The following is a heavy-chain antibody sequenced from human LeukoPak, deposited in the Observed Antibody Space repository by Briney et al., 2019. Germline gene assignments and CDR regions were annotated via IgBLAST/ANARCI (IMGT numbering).Heavy chain of an antibody. CDR3: ARDFVLRYFDWPRGMDV. J-gene: IGHJ6*02. D-gene: IGHD3-9*01. CDR2: IGTAGDT. Sequence: GGSLRLSCAASGFTFSSYDMHWVRQAPGKGLEWVSAIGTAGDTYYPGSVKGRFTISRDNAKNSLYLQMNSLRAEDTAVYYCARDFVLRYFDWPRGMDVWGQGTTVTVSS. V-gene: IGHV3-13*01. CDR1: GFTFSSYD.